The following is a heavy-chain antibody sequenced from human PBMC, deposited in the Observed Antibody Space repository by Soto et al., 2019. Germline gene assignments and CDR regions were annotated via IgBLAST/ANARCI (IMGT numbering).Heavy chain of an antibody. Sequence: HPGGSLRLSCVASGFTFSNHLMHWVRQAPGKGLEDVSAITGNGGRTYYADSVKGRFTISRDNSENTLYLQMDSLRAEDMAVYYCAKFGYYNWNDVVAPGIDYWGQGTLVTVSS. J-gene: IGHJ4*02. D-gene: IGHD1-20*01. CDR2: ITGNGGRT. CDR3: AKFGYYNWNDVVAPGIDY. CDR1: GFTFSNHL. V-gene: IGHV3-64*02.